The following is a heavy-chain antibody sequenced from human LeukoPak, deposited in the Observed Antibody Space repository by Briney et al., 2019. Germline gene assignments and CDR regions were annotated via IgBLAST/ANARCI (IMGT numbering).Heavy chain of an antibody. V-gene: IGHV3-23*01. Sequence: PGGSLRLSCAASGFTFRSYAMNWVRQAPGKGLEWVSTITSGGDSTYYADSVKGRFTISRDNSRNSLYLQMNSLRVEDTAVYYCARDNRATAIDSWGQGTLVTVSS. D-gene: IGHD5-18*01. CDR3: ARDNRATAIDS. J-gene: IGHJ4*02. CDR1: GFTFRSYA. CDR2: ITSGGDST.